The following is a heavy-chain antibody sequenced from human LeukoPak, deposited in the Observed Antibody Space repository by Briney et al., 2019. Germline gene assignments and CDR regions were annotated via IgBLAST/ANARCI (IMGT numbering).Heavy chain of an antibody. Sequence: SETLSLTCTVSGGSISSYFWTWIRQPAGKGLEWIGRIYPSGNTNYNPSLKSRVSMSVDTSKNRFSLNLTSVTAADTAVYYCAREGTVARGLDYWGQGTLVTVSS. CDR3: AREGTVARGLDY. CDR1: GGSISSYF. CDR2: IYPSGNT. J-gene: IGHJ4*02. D-gene: IGHD4-17*01. V-gene: IGHV4-4*07.